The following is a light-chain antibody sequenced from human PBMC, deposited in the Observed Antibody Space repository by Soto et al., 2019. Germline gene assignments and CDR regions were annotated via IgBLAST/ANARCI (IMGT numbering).Light chain of an antibody. V-gene: IGKV3-15*01. CDR3: QEYDNWPPIT. CDR1: QSVSSN. J-gene: IGKJ5*01. CDR2: DAS. Sequence: EIVMTQSPAILSLSPGERATLSCRASQSVSSNLGWYQQKPGQAPRLVIYDASTRATGVPHRFSGSGSGTEFTLTISRLQSEDFAVYYCQEYDNWPPITFGQGTRLEIK.